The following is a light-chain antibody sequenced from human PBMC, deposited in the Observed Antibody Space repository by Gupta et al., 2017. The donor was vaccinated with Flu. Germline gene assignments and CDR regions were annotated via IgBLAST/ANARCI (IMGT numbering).Light chain of an antibody. V-gene: IGLV2-8*01. J-gene: IGLJ2*01. CDR1: SSDVGGYSY. Sequence: SSDVGGYSYVSWYRQHPGKAPELMIYGVTKRPSGVPDRFSGSKSGNTASLTVSGLQAEDEADYYCSSYSARKSVIFGGGTKLTVL. CDR2: GVT. CDR3: SSYSARKSVI.